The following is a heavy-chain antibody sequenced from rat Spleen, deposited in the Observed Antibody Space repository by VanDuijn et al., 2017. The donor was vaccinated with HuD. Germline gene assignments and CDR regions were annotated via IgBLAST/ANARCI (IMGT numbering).Heavy chain of an antibody. CDR2: IQSGGST. J-gene: IGHJ4*01. CDR3: TRAPGKGYGMDA. Sequence: QVQLKESGPGLVQPSQTLSLTCTVSGFSLTNYDMQWVRQPPGKGLEWMGRIQSGGSTDYNSALKSRLSISRDTSKSQVFLKMNSLQTEDTAIYHCTRAPGKGYGMDAWGQGTAVTVSS. V-gene: IGHV2-19*01. CDR1: GFSLTNYD. D-gene: IGHD5-1*01.